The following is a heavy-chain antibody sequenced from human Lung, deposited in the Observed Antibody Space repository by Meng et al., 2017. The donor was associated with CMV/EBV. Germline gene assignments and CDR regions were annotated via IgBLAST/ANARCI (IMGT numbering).Heavy chain of an antibody. CDR1: GACIDSDNYY. CDR2: IYYSGSS. J-gene: IGHJ6*02. V-gene: IGHV4-30-4*02. Sequence: SXTXSLXCTVSGACIDSDNYYWSWIRQPPGKGLEWIGYIYYSGSSFYNPSLKSRVTISLNMSKNQFSLYLSSVTAADTAVYYCARADYYNLMDVCGQGTPVTVSS. CDR3: ARADYYNLMDV.